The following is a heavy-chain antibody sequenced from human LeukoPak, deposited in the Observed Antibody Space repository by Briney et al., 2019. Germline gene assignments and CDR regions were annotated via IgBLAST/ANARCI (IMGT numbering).Heavy chain of an antibody. CDR3: AKLASPPQIGKWYDFWSGEGGPYYYYYMDV. J-gene: IGHJ6*03. V-gene: IGHV3-30*18. CDR2: ISFDGSEK. CDR1: GFTFTTYG. D-gene: IGHD3-3*01. Sequence: PGRSLRLSCAVSGFTFTTYGMHWVRQAPGKGLEWVALISFDGSEKYYADSVKGRFTISRDNSKNTLYLQMNSLRAEDTAVYYCAKLASPPQIGKWYDFWSGEGGPYYYYYMDVWGKGTTVTVSS.